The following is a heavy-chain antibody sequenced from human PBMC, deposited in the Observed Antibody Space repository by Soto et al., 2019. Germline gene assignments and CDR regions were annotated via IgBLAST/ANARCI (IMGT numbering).Heavy chain of an antibody. V-gene: IGHV3-30-3*01. CDR1: GFTFSSYA. Sequence: GGSLRLSCAASGFTFSSYAMHWVRQAPGKGLEWVAVISYDGSNKYYADSVKGRFTISRDNSKNTLYLQMNSLRAEDTAVYYCARDREFGVVIDAFDIWGQGTMVTVSS. CDR3: ARDREFGVVIDAFDI. J-gene: IGHJ3*02. CDR2: ISYDGSNK. D-gene: IGHD3-3*01.